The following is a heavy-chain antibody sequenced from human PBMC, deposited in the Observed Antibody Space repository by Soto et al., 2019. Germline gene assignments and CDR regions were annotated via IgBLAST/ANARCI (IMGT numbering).Heavy chain of an antibody. CDR3: AKPPRIFGVVPPFDY. D-gene: IGHD3-3*01. V-gene: IGHV3-30*18. CDR1: GFTFSSYG. Sequence: QVQLVESGGGVVQPGRSLRLSCAASGFTFSSYGMHWVRQAPGKGLEWVAVISYDGSNKYYADSVKGRFTISRDNSKNTLYLQMNSLRAEDTAVYYCAKPPRIFGVVPPFDYWGQGTLVTVSS. J-gene: IGHJ4*02. CDR2: ISYDGSNK.